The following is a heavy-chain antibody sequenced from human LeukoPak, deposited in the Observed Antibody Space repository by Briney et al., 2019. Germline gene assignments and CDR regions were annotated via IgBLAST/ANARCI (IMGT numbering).Heavy chain of an antibody. CDR3: ARTVGPMVRGVMRIWFDP. J-gene: IGHJ5*02. Sequence: GESLKISCKGSGYSFTSYWIGWVRQMPGKGLEWMGITYPGDSDTRYSPSFQGQVTISADKSISTAYLQWSSLKASDTAMYYCARTVGPMVRGVMRIWFDPWGQGTLVTVSS. D-gene: IGHD3-10*01. V-gene: IGHV5-51*01. CDR2: TYPGDSDT. CDR1: GYSFTSYW.